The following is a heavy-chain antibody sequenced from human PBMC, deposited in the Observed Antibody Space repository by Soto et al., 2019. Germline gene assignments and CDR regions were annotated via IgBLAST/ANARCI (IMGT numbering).Heavy chain of an antibody. V-gene: IGHV3-74*01. CDR1: GFTFSSYW. D-gene: IGHD2-15*01. CDR2: INSDGSST. J-gene: IGHJ4*02. Sequence: EVQLVESGGGLVQPGGSLRLSCAASGFTFSSYWMHWVRQAPGKGLVWVSRINSDGSSTSYADSVKGRFTISRENAKNRLYLQMSSLRAEDTAVYYCVRASLVVAAATREDYWGQGTLVTVSS. CDR3: VRASLVVAAATREDY.